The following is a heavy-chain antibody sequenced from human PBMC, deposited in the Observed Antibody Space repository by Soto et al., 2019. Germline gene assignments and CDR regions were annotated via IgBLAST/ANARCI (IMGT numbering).Heavy chain of an antibody. J-gene: IGHJ4*02. CDR3: AHTLDWGEGRFDY. D-gene: IGHD7-27*01. V-gene: IGHV2-5*02. Sequence: QITLKESGPTLVKPTQTLTLTCSFSGFSLSSVGVGVGWIRQPPGKALEWLALIYWDDDKRYSPSLKSRLTITKETSKNQVVLTMPNSDPVDTATYYCAHTLDWGEGRFDYWGQGTLVTVSS. CDR2: IYWDDDK. CDR1: GFSLSSVGVG.